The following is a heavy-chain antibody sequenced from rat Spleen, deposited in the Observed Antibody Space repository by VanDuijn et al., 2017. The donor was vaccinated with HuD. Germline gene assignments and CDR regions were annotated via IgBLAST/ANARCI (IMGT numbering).Heavy chain of an antibody. CDR1: GYSITSNY. J-gene: IGHJ2*01. Sequence: EVQLQESGPGLVKPSQSLSLTCSVTGYSITSNYWGWLRKFPGNKMEWIGHISYSGSTSYNPSLKSRISITRDTSKNQFFLQLNSVTTEDTATYYCTRDEGDYDGTYYYDFWGQGVMVTVSS. V-gene: IGHV3-1*01. CDR3: TRDEGDYDGTYYYDF. CDR2: ISYSGST. D-gene: IGHD1-12*02.